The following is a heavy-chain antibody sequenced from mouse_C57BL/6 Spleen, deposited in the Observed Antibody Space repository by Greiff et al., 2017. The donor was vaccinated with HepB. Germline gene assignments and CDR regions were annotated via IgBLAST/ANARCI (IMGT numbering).Heavy chain of an antibody. CDR1: VYSFPLFY. D-gene: IGHD2-4*01. Sequence: FPLHQSGPVLVKPGASVLISFLASVYSFPLFYLYWLKLSNGTSLEWIGVINPNYGTTSYNQKFKGKATLTVDQSSSTAYMQLNSLTSEDSAVYYCARGGLRLRFAYWGQGTLVTVSA. CDR3: ARGGLRLRFAY. V-gene: IGHV1-39*01. J-gene: IGHJ3*01. CDR2: INPNYGTT.